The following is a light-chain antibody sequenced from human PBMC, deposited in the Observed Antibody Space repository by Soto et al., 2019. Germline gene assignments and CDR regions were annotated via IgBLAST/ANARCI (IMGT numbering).Light chain of an antibody. J-gene: IGKJ1*01. Sequence: DIQMTQSPSSLSASVGDRVTITCRASQTISWYLNWYQQRPGKAPQLLIYGASNLQSGVPSRFSGSGSGTDFTLTVNSLQREDSATYYCQQSYSNPPTFGQGTKVEIK. CDR2: GAS. CDR1: QTISWY. CDR3: QQSYSNPPT. V-gene: IGKV1-39*01.